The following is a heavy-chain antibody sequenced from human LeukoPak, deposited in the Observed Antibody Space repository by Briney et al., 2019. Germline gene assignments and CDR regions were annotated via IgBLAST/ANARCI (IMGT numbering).Heavy chain of an antibody. J-gene: IGHJ4*02. CDR2: IRSKANSYAT. V-gene: IGHV3-73*01. CDR1: GFTFSDSG. Sequence: GGSLKLSCAASGFTFSDSGMHWVRQASGRGLEWVGRIRSKANSYATAYAASVKGRFTISRDDSKNTAYLQMNSLKTEDTAVYYCTRYGDYPFDYWGQGTLVTVSS. CDR3: TRYGDYPFDY. D-gene: IGHD2-21*01.